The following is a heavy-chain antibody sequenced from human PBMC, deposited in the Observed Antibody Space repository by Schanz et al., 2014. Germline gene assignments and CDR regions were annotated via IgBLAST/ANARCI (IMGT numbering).Heavy chain of an antibody. Sequence: EVQLLESGGGLVQPGGSLRLSCAASGFTFSSHCMHWVRQDPGKGLVWVARINSVGSNTDYADSVTGRFTISRDNAKNTLKLQMNSMRAEDTAVDYCARDGYAVVVISATESIDNWGQGTMVT. D-gene: IGHD2-15*01. CDR1: GFTFSSHC. CDR2: INSVGSNT. CDR3: ARDGYAVVVISATESIDN. V-gene: IGHV3-74*01. J-gene: IGHJ3*02.